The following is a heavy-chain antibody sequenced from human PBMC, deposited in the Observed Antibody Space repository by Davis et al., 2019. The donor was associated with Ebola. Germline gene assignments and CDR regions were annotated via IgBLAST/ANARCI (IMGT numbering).Heavy chain of an antibody. J-gene: IGHJ2*01. CDR1: GFTFSTYA. D-gene: IGHD2-21*02. CDR2: ISGSGDSL. V-gene: IGHV3-23*01. CDR3: VRAPALVVTGGGWFFGL. Sequence: GESLKISCAASGFTFSTYAITLVRQAPGKGLAWVSAISGSGDSLYYADSVKGRFTISKDSSKNTLYLQMNSLRAEDTAVYYCVRAPALVVTGGGWFFGLWGRGTLVTVSS.